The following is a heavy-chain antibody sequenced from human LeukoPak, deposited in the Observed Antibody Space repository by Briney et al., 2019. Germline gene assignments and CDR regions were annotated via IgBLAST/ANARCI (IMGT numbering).Heavy chain of an antibody. CDR1: GFTFSSYA. J-gene: IGHJ4*02. D-gene: IGHD3-10*01. CDR3: AKSITMVRGVSRDFDY. CDR2: ISGSGGST. V-gene: IGHV3-23*01. Sequence: GGSLRLSCAASGFTFSSYAMSWVRQAPGKGLEWVSAISGSGGSTYYADSVKGRFTISRDNSKNTLYLQMNSLRAEDTAVYYCAKSITMVRGVSRDFDYWGQGTLVTVSS.